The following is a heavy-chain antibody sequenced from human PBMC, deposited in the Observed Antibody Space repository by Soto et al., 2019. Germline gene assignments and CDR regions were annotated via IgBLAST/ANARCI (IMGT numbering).Heavy chain of an antibody. J-gene: IGHJ4*02. CDR1: GGSISPYY. D-gene: IGHD5-18*01. Sequence: PSETLSLTCTVSGGSISPYYWSWIRQPPGKGLEWIGNIHYSGSTDYNPSLKSRVTISIDTSTNQFSLKLSSVTAADTAVYYCARGRIQLWYPFDYWGQGTLVTVSS. CDR3: ARGRIQLWYPFDY. V-gene: IGHV4-59*01. CDR2: IHYSGST.